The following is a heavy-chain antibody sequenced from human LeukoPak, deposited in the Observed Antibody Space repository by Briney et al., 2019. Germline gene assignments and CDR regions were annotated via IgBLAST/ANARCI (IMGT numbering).Heavy chain of an antibody. V-gene: IGHV3-7*03. CDR3: ARARPGRGAIYWYFDL. D-gene: IGHD3-10*01. Sequence: PGGSLRLSCAASRFTFNRYWMNWVRQAPGKGLEWVANIRHDGRETYYVDSVKDRFIISRDSAKNSLYLQMHSLRVEDTALYYCARARPGRGAIYWYFDLWGRGTLVTVSS. CDR1: RFTFNRYW. CDR2: IRHDGRET. J-gene: IGHJ2*01.